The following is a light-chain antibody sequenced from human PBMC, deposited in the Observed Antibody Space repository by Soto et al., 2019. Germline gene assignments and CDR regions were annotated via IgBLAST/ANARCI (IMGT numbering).Light chain of an antibody. Sequence: QSVLTQPPSVSGSPGQSVTMSCTGTRYDVGGYNYVSWYQQHPGKAPKVIIYEVDKRPSGVSDRFSGSKSGYTASLTVSGLLPEDEADYFCCSYTAGDKVIFGGGTKLTVL. V-gene: IGLV2-8*01. CDR3: CSYTAGDKVI. CDR1: RYDVGGYNY. CDR2: EVD. J-gene: IGLJ2*01.